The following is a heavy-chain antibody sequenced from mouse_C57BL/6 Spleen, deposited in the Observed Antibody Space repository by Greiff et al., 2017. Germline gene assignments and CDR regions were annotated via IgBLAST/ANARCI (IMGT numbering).Heavy chain of an antibody. Sequence: QVQLKQPGAELVKPGASVKLSCKASGYTFTSYWMHWVKQRPGQGLEWIGMIHPNSGSTNYNEKFKSKATLTVDKSSSTAYMQLSSLTSEDSAVYYCARVYYDYDRAADFDYWGQGTTLTVSS. D-gene: IGHD2-4*01. CDR1: GYTFTSYW. J-gene: IGHJ2*01. CDR3: ARVYYDYDRAADFDY. CDR2: IHPNSGST. V-gene: IGHV1-64*01.